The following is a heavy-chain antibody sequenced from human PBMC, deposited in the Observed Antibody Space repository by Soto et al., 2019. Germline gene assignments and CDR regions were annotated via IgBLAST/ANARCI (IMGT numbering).Heavy chain of an antibody. Sequence: GASVKVSCKAIGYTSSSYGINWVRQAPGQGLEWMGWISVFNGDTKYAQKFQGRVAITKDPGTSTAHMELRSLRSDDAAVYFCATKDDHKDDQPYYYGMDVWGQGTTVTV. CDR3: ATKDDHKDDQPYYYGMDV. V-gene: IGHV1-18*01. CDR1: GYTSSSYG. CDR2: ISVFNGDT. J-gene: IGHJ6*02. D-gene: IGHD3-16*01.